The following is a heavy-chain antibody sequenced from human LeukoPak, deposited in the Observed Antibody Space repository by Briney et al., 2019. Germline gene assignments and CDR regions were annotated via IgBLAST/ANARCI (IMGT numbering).Heavy chain of an antibody. J-gene: IGHJ1*01. D-gene: IGHD3-22*01. CDR2: TYYRSKWYN. CDR3: ARLHYYDSSGYFLGYFQH. V-gene: IGHV6-1*01. CDR1: GDSVSSNSAA. Sequence: SQTLSLTCAISGDSVSSNSAAWNWIRQSPSRGLEWLGRTYYRSKWYNDYAVSVKSRITINPDTSKNQFSLQLNSVTAADTAVYYCARLHYYDSSGYFLGYFQHWGQGTLVTVSS.